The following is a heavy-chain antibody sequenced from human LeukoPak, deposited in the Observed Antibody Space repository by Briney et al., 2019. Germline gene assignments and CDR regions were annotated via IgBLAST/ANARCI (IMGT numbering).Heavy chain of an antibody. CDR3: ARARMVSNYFDY. Sequence: GGSLRLSCAASGFTFSSYGMHWVRQAPGKGLEWVAVISYDGSNKYYADSVKGRFTTSRDNSKNTLYLQMNSLRAEDTAVYYCARARMVSNYFDYWGQGTLVTVSS. CDR2: ISYDGSNK. V-gene: IGHV3-30*03. D-gene: IGHD3-10*01. CDR1: GFTFSSYG. J-gene: IGHJ4*02.